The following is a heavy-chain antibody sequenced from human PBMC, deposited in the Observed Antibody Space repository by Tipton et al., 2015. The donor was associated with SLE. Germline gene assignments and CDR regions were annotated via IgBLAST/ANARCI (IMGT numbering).Heavy chain of an antibody. CDR2: INHSGST. CDR1: GGSFSGYY. D-gene: IGHD2-2*01. CDR3: ARVRDIVVVPAAGGLGYGMDV. J-gene: IGHJ6*02. Sequence: TLSLTCAVYGGSFSGYYWSWIRQPPGKGLEWIGEINHSGSTNYNPSLKSRVTISVDTSKNQFSLKLSSVTAADTAVYYCARVRDIVVVPAAGGLGYGMDVWGQGTTVTVSS. V-gene: IGHV4-34*01.